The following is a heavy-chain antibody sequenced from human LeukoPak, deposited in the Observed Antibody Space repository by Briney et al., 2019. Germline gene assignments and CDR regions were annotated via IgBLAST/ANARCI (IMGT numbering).Heavy chain of an antibody. J-gene: IGHJ4*02. D-gene: IGHD6-6*01. CDR1: GGSFSGYY. Sequence: SETLSLTCAVYGGSFSGYYWSWIRQPPGKGLEWIGEINHSGSTNYNPSLKSRVTISVDTSKNQFSLKLSSVTAVDTAVYYCARGRGSSSYVAFDYWGQGTLVTVSS. CDR2: INHSGST. CDR3: ARGRGSSSYVAFDY. V-gene: IGHV4-34*01.